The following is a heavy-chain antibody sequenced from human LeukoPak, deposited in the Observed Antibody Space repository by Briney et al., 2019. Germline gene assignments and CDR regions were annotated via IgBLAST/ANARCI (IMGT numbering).Heavy chain of an antibody. J-gene: IGHJ4*02. D-gene: IGHD3-3*01. V-gene: IGHV4-59*01. CDR1: GGSISSYY. Sequence: SETLSLTCTVSGGSISSYYWSWIRQPPGKGLEWIGYIYYSGSTNYNPSLKSRVTISVDTSKNQFSMTLSSVTDADTAVYYCARSITIFGVVTYFDYWGQGTLVTVSS. CDR3: ARSITIFGVVTYFDY. CDR2: IYYSGST.